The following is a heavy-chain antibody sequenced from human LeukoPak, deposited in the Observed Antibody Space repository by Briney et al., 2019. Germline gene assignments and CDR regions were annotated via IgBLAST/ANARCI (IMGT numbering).Heavy chain of an antibody. V-gene: IGHV3-7*01. CDR2: IKQDGSEK. Sequence: GRSLRLSCAASGFTFDDYAMHWVRQAPGKGLEWVANIKQDGSEKYYVDSVKGRFTISRDNAKNSLYLQMNSLRAEDTAVYYCARGDGYDWYFDLWGRGTLVTVSS. CDR3: ARGDGYDWYFDL. CDR1: GFTFDDYA. J-gene: IGHJ2*01. D-gene: IGHD5-24*01.